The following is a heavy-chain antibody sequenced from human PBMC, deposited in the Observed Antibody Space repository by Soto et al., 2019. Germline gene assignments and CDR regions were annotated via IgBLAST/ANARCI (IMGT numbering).Heavy chain of an antibody. J-gene: IGHJ4*02. CDR2: IYSSSST. CDR1: GGSVTTYY. CDR3: ARAIHDYYFDS. Sequence: QVQLQESGPGLVKPSETLSLTCTVSGGSVTTYYWSWLRQPAGKGLEWIGHIYSSSSTNYNPSLQSRVTMSVDTSKNQFSLRLSSVTAADTAMYYCARAIHDYYFDSWGQGTLVTVSS. V-gene: IGHV4-4*07. D-gene: IGHD3-16*01.